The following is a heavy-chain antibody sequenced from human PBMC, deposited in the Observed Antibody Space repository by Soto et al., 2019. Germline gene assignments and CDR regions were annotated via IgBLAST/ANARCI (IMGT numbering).Heavy chain of an antibody. Sequence: PGGSLRLSCAASGFTFSSYAMSWVRQAPGKGLEWVSAISGSGGSTYYADSVKGRFTISRDNSKNTLYLQMNSLRAEDTAVYYCATDSGSYHRWNYYYGMDVWGQGTTVTVSS. J-gene: IGHJ6*02. CDR1: GFTFSSYA. D-gene: IGHD1-26*01. V-gene: IGHV3-23*01. CDR2: ISGSGGST. CDR3: ATDSGSYHRWNYYYGMDV.